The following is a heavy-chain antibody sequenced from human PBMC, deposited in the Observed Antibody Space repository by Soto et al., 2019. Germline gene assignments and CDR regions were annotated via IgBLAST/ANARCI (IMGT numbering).Heavy chain of an antibody. J-gene: IGHJ6*02. Sequence: GESLKISCKGSGYSFTSYWIGWVRQMPGKGLEWMGIIYPGDSDTRYSPSFQGQVTISADKSISTAYLQWSSLKASDTAMYYCARGGWLVKSADYNNGMDVWGPGTTFTVSS. V-gene: IGHV5-51*01. CDR1: GYSFTSYW. CDR3: ARGGWLVKSADYNNGMDV. D-gene: IGHD6-19*01. CDR2: IYPGDSDT.